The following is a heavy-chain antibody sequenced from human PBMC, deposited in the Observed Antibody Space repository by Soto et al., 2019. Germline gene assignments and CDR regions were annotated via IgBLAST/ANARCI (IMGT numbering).Heavy chain of an antibody. CDR2: ILYDGTIE. V-gene: IGHV3-30-3*01. J-gene: IGHJ5*02. Sequence: GGSVRLSCAASGFTFRPYALNWVRQAPGQGLEWVAVILYDGTIEHYADSVKGRFTVSRDNSENVVYLQMDSLKPEVTGVYYCAREASVAALNGFDPWGQGTLVTVSS. D-gene: IGHD2-15*01. CDR3: AREASVAALNGFDP. CDR1: GFTFRPYA.